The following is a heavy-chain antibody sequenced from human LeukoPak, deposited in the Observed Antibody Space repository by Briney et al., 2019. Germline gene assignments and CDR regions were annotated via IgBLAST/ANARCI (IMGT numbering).Heavy chain of an antibody. J-gene: IGHJ6*02. CDR2: INPSGGST. D-gene: IGHD1-7*01. CDR3: ARDSDWNYDYYYYGMDV. Sequence: GASVKVSCKASGGTFSSYAISWVRQAPGQGLEWMGIINPSGGSTSYAQKFQGRVTMTRDTSTSTVYMELSSLRSEDTAVYYCARDSDWNYDYYYYGMDVWGQGTTVTVSS. CDR1: GGTFSSYA. V-gene: IGHV1-46*01.